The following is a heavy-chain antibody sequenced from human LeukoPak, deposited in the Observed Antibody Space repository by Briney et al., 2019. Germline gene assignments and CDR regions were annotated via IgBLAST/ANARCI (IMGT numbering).Heavy chain of an antibody. Sequence: PSETLSLTCAVSGGSISSSNWWSWVRQPPGKGLGWIGEIYHSGSTNYNPSLKSRVTISVDTSKNQFSLKLSSVTAADTAVYYCARQLKYYGSGPGWFDPWGQGTLVTVSS. CDR3: ARQLKYYGSGPGWFDP. CDR1: GGSISSSNW. V-gene: IGHV4-4*02. D-gene: IGHD3-10*01. CDR2: IYHSGST. J-gene: IGHJ5*02.